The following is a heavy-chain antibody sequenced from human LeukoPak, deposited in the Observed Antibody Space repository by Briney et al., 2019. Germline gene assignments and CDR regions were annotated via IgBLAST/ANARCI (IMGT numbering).Heavy chain of an antibody. Sequence: ASVKVSCKVSGYTLTELSMHWVRQAPGKGLEWMGGFDPEDGETIYAQKFQGRVTMTEDTSTDTAYMELSSLRSEDTAVYYCATPHYCSSTSCYFGFDPWGQGTLVTVSS. CDR3: ATPHYCSSTSCYFGFDP. CDR2: FDPEDGET. V-gene: IGHV1-24*01. D-gene: IGHD2-2*01. CDR1: GYTLTELS. J-gene: IGHJ5*02.